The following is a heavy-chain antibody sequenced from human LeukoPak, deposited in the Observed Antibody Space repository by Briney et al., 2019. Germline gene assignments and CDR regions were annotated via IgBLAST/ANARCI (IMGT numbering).Heavy chain of an antibody. V-gene: IGHV3-48*01. CDR2: ISSSSSTI. J-gene: IGHJ4*02. Sequence: PGGSLRLSCAASGFTFSSYSMNWVRQAPGKGLEWVSYISSSSSTIYYADSVKGRFTISRDNAKNSLYLQMNSLRAEDTAVYYCASAGQKTSYYFDYWGQGTLVTVSS. CDR1: GFTFSSYS. CDR3: ASAGQKTSYYFDY.